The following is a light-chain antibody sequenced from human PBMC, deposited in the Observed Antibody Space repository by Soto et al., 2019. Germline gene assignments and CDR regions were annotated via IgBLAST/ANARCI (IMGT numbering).Light chain of an antibody. CDR3: QQYSGYPWT. CDR2: QAS. Sequence: IQMTQSPSTLSPPIVDRNTITCRASQSINTWLAWYQQRPGKAPKLLICQASNLERGVPLRFSGSGSGTEFTLTISSLQPDDFAIYYCQQYSGYPWTFGQGTKVDIK. CDR1: QSINTW. J-gene: IGKJ1*01. V-gene: IGKV1-5*03.